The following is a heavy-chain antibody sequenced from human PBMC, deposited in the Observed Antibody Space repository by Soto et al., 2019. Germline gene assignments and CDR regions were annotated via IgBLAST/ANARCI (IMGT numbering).Heavy chain of an antibody. V-gene: IGHV3-23*01. CDR3: AKDPDEYYYDSSGYLYYFDY. J-gene: IGHJ4*02. D-gene: IGHD3-22*01. CDR2: ISGSGGST. CDR1: GFTFSSYA. Sequence: GSLRLSCAASGFTFSSYAMSWVRQAAGKGLEWVSAISGSGGSTYYADSVKGRFTISRDNSKNTLYLQMNSLRAEDTAVYYCAKDPDEYYYDSSGYLYYFDYWGQGTLVTVSS.